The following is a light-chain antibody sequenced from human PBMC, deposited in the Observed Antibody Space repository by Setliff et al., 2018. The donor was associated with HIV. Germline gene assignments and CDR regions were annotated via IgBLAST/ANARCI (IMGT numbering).Light chain of an antibody. CDR2: EGS. CDR1: SSDVGSYDL. J-gene: IGLJ2*01. V-gene: IGLV2-23*01. CDR3: CSYAGSSTK. Sequence: QSALTQPXSVSGSPGQSITISCTGTSSDVGSYDLVSWYQQHPGKAPKPMVYEGSKRPSGVSNRFSGSKSGNTASLTISGLQADDEADYYCCSYAGSSTKFGGGTK.